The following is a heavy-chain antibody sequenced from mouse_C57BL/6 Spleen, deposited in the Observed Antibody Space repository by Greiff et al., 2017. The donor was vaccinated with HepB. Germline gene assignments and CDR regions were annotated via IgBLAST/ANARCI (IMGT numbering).Heavy chain of an antibody. CDR2: IYPGSGST. Sequence: QVHVKQSGAELVKPGASVKMSCKASGYTFTSYWITWVKQRPGQGLEWIGDIYPGSGSTNYNEKFKSKATLTVDTSSSTAYMQLSSLTSEDSAVYYCARRGGYDPFAYWGQGTLVTVSA. V-gene: IGHV1-55*01. J-gene: IGHJ3*01. D-gene: IGHD2-2*01. CDR3: ARRGGYDPFAY. CDR1: GYTFTSYW.